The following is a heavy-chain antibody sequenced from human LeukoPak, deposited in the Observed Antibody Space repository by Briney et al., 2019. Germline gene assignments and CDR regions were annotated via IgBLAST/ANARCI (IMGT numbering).Heavy chain of an antibody. CDR1: GGSFSSYY. CDR2: IYYSGST. Sequence: SETLSLTCAVYGGSFSSYYWSWIRQPPGKGLEWIGYIYYSGSTNYNPSLKSRVTISVDTSKNQFSLKLSSVTAADTAVYYCAQGGSYYLLNYYYYGMDVWGQGTTVTVSS. J-gene: IGHJ6*02. V-gene: IGHV4-59*08. CDR3: AQGGSYYLLNYYYYGMDV. D-gene: IGHD1-26*01.